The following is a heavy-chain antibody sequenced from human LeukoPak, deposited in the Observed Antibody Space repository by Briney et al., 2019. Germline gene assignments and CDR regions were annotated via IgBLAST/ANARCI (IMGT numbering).Heavy chain of an antibody. J-gene: IGHJ6*03. CDR1: GFIFSSCG. CDR2: ISGSGGST. Sequence: GGSLRLSCAVSGFIFSSCGMHWVRQAPGKGLEWVAAISGSGGSTYYADSVKGRFTISRDNSKNTLYLQMNSLRAEDTAVYYCAKDGGEYYDILTGYYPRLYYMDVWGKGTTVTISS. V-gene: IGHV3-23*01. D-gene: IGHD3-9*01. CDR3: AKDGGEYYDILTGYYPRLYYMDV.